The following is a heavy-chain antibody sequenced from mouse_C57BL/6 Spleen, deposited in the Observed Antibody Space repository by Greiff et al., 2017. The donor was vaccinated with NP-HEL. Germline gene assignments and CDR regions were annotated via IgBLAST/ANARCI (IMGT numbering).Heavy chain of an antibody. J-gene: IGHJ2*01. CDR1: GYTFTGYW. D-gene: IGHD4-1*01. CDR2: ILPGSGST. Sequence: QVQLQQSGAELMKPGASVKLSCKATGYTFTGYWIEWVKQRPGHGLEWIGEILPGSGSTNYNEKFKGKATFTAATSSNTGYMQLSSLTTEDSASYYCARGRTGSFDYWGQGTTLTVSS. V-gene: IGHV1-9*01. CDR3: ARGRTGSFDY.